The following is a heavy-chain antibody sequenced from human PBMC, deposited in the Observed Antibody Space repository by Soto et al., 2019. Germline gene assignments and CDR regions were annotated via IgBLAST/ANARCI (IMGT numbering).Heavy chain of an antibody. CDR1: GFTFSDYY. V-gene: IGHV3-72*01. J-gene: IGHJ4*02. CDR2: VRNKVNSYTT. D-gene: IGHD2-15*01. CDR3: CRAGILTTPYYTDY. Sequence: EVQLVESGGGLVQPEGSLRLSCAASGFTFSDYYMDWVRQAPGKGLEWVGRVRNKVNSYTTEYAASVKGRFTVSRDDSRNSLYLQMYSLKTEDTAMYYCCRAGILTTPYYTDYWGLGTLVTVSS.